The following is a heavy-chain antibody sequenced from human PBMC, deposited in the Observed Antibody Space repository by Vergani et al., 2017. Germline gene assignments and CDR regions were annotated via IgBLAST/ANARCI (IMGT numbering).Heavy chain of an antibody. V-gene: IGHV4-59*01. J-gene: IGHJ3*02. CDR2: IYYSGST. D-gene: IGHD3-3*01. Sequence: QVQLQESGPGLVKPSETLSLTCTVSGGSISSYYWSWIRQPPGKGLDWIGYIYYSGSTNYNPSLKSRVTISVDTSKNQFSLKLSSVTAADTAVYYCGRVARITIFGVARGAFDIWGQGTMVTVSS. CDR1: GGSISSYY. CDR3: GRVARITIFGVARGAFDI.